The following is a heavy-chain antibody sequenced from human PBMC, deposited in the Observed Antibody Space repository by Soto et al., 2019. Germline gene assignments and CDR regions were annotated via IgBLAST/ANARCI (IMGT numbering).Heavy chain of an antibody. CDR1: GGTFSNDI. CDR3: ARDSPIGSTFSGYDAIDY. D-gene: IGHD5-12*01. Sequence: QVQLVQSGAEVKKPGSSVKVSCKTSGGTFSNDIITWVRQAPGQGLEWMGRIIPLLDVADYAQMFQGRVTITADKSTGTAYMELNSLRSEDPAVYYCARDSPIGSTFSGYDAIDYWGQGTLVTVSS. V-gene: IGHV1-69*08. CDR2: IIPLLDVA. J-gene: IGHJ4*02.